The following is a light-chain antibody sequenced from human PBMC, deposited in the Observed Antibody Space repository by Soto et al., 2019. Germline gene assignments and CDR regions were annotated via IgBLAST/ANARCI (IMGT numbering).Light chain of an antibody. CDR1: QSVRSN. V-gene: IGKV3-15*01. CDR3: QQYNNWPLT. CDR2: DAS. J-gene: IGKJ4*01. Sequence: EIVMTQSPATLSVSPGERATLSCRASQSVRSNLAWYKQIPGQAPRLLIYDASTRATGIPARFSGSGSGTEFTLTISSLQSEDFAVYYCQQYNNWPLTFGGGTKVDNK.